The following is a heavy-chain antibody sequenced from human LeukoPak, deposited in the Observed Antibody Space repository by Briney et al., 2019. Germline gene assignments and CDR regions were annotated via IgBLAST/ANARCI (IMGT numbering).Heavy chain of an antibody. V-gene: IGHV1-8*01. D-gene: IGHD4-17*01. Sequence: IXWVRQATGQGLEWMGWMNPNSGNTGYAQKFQGRVTMTRNTSISTAYMELSSLRSEDTAVYYCARGSHGDYPAYWGQGTLVTVSS. CDR3: ARGSHGDYPAY. J-gene: IGHJ4*02. CDR2: MNPNSGNT.